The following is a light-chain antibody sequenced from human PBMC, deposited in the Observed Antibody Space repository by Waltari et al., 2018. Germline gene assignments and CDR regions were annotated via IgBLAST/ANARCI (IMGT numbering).Light chain of an antibody. V-gene: IGKV1-27*01. CDR2: GAS. CDR1: RDISNY. J-gene: IGKJ1*01. Sequence: DFKMTQSPSSLSASVGDRVTITCRARRDISNYLAWYQQKPGKVPKLLIYGASTLQSGVPSRFSGSGSGTDFTLTISGLQPEDVATFYCQKYNNAPTFGQGTKVEIK. CDR3: QKYNNAPT.